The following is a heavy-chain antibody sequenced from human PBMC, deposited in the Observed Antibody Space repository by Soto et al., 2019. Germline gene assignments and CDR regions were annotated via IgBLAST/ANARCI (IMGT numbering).Heavy chain of an antibody. D-gene: IGHD2-2*01. CDR2: ISSGGSAI. V-gene: IGHV3-11*01. J-gene: IGHJ3*02. Sequence: QVQLVESGGGLVKPGGSLRLSCAASGFTFSDHYMSWIRQAPGKGLEWVSYISSGGSAIYYADSVKGRFTISMDNAQNSLDLQMNSLRAEDTAVYYCSRVKECSGTSCYARDAFDIWGQGTMVTVSS. CDR3: SRVKECSGTSCYARDAFDI. CDR1: GFTFSDHY.